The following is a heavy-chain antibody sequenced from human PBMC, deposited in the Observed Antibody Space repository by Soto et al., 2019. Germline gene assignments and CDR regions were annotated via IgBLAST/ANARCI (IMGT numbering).Heavy chain of an antibody. CDR1: GGSISSGDYY. D-gene: IGHD3-10*01. J-gene: IGHJ4*02. CDR3: ARDWYSGSGSYGGYY. Sequence: QVQLQESGPGLVKPSQTLSLTCTVSGGSISSGDYYWSWIRQPPGMGLEWIGYIYYSGSTYYNPSLKSRVTISVDTSKTRVSLKLSSATAADTAVYYCARDWYSGSGSYGGYYWGQGTLVPVSS. CDR2: IYYSGST. V-gene: IGHV4-30-4*01.